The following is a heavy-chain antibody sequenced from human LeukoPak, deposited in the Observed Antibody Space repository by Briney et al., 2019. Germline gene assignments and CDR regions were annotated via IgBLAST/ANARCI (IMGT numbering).Heavy chain of an antibody. D-gene: IGHD2-21*01. CDR1: GYSFTSYW. CDR2: IYPGDSDT. Sequence: GESLKISCKGSGYSFTSYWIGWVRQLPGKGLEWMGIIYPGDSDTRYSPSFQGQVTISADKSISAAYLQWSSLKASDTAMYYCARSLFSTEFPDAFDIWGQGTMVTVSS. CDR3: ARSLFSTEFPDAFDI. J-gene: IGHJ3*02. V-gene: IGHV5-51*01.